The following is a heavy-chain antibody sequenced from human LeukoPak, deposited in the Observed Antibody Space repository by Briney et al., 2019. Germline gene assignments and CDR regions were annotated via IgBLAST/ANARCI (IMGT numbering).Heavy chain of an antibody. Sequence: GWSLRLSCAASVFTFSTSAMNWVRRAPGKGLEWVSSISGSGGRTDHADSVKGRFTISRDNSKNTLYLQMNSLRVEDTAVYYCAKSDYDMLSPWVDWGQGALVTVSS. CDR3: AKSDYDMLSPWVD. J-gene: IGHJ4*02. CDR2: ISGSGGRT. D-gene: IGHD3-9*01. CDR1: VFTFSTSA. V-gene: IGHV3-23*01.